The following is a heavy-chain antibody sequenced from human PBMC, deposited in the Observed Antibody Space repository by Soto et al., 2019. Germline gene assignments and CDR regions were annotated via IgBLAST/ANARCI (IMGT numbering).Heavy chain of an antibody. CDR3: ARGLYSSGWLNWFDP. Sequence: ASVKVSCKASGYTFTSYDINWVRQATGQGLEWMGWMNPNSGNTGYAQKFQGRVTMTRNTSISTAYRELSSLRSEDTAVYYCARGLYSSGWLNWFDPWGQGTLVTVS. CDR1: GYTFTSYD. D-gene: IGHD6-19*01. CDR2: MNPNSGNT. V-gene: IGHV1-8*01. J-gene: IGHJ5*02.